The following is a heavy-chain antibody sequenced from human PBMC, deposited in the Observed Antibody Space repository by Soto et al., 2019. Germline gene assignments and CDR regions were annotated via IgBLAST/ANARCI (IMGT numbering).Heavy chain of an antibody. Sequence: SGPTLVKPTQTLTLTCTFSGFSLSTSGVGVGWIRQPPGKALEWLALIYWDDDKRYSPSLQGRLSIAKDTTKNQVDLTRPNMDPVDTATYYCAHRLYSGYAIDYWGQGTLVTVSS. J-gene: IGHJ4*02. CDR2: IYWDDDK. V-gene: IGHV2-5*02. CDR3: AHRLYSGYAIDY. CDR1: GFSLSTSGVG. D-gene: IGHD5-12*01.